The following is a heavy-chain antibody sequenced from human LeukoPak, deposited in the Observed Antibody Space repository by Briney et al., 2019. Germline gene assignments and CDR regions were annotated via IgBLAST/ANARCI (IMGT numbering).Heavy chain of an antibody. Sequence: SGGSLRLSCAASGFTVDYNYMSWVRQAPGEGLEWVSVIYSGGSTYYADSVKGRFTISRDNSKNTVYLQMNGLRVEDTAVYYCARVKVGITYWFDPWGQGTLVTVSS. J-gene: IGHJ5*02. CDR3: ARVKVGITYWFDP. V-gene: IGHV3-66*01. D-gene: IGHD1-14*01. CDR2: IYSGGST. CDR1: GFTVDYNY.